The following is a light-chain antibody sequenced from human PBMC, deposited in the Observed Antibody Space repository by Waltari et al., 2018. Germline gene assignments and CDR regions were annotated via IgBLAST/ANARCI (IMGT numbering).Light chain of an antibody. Sequence: EIVLTQSPGTLSLSPGERATLSCRASQSVSKYLAWYQQKVGQPPRLLIYDASTRATGIPDRFIGSGVGTDFSLTISRLEPEDFAVYYCQKYGTLPATFGQGTKVEI. CDR1: QSVSKY. J-gene: IGKJ1*01. V-gene: IGKV3-20*01. CDR3: QKYGTLPAT. CDR2: DAS.